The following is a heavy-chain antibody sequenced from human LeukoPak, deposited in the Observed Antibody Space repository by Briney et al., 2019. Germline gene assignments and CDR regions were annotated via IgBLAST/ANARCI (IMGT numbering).Heavy chain of an antibody. Sequence: GGSLRLSCAASGFTFSSYAMSWVRQAPGKVLEWVSAISGSGGSTYYADSVKGRFTISRDNSKNTLYLQMNSLRAEDTAVYYCANEEPLYDYVWGSYLDYWGQGTLVTVSS. CDR2: ISGSGGST. CDR1: GFTFSSYA. J-gene: IGHJ4*02. CDR3: ANEEPLYDYVWGSYLDY. D-gene: IGHD3-16*01. V-gene: IGHV3-23*01.